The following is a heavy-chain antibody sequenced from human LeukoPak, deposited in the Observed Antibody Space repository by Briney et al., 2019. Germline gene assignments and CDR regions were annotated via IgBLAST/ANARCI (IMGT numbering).Heavy chain of an antibody. CDR1: GFTFSSYA. CDR3: ARDPREGAYYDFWSGHDY. CDR2: IWYDGSNK. D-gene: IGHD3-3*01. V-gene: IGHV3-33*08. Sequence: GRSLRLSCAASGFTFSSYAMHWVRQAPGKGLEWVAVIWYDGSNKYYADSVKGRFTISRDNSKNTLYLQMNSLRAEDTAVYYCARDPREGAYYDFWSGHDYWGQGTLVTVSS. J-gene: IGHJ4*02.